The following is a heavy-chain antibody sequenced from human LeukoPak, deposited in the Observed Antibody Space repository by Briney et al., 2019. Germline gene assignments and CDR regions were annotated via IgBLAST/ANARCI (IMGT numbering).Heavy chain of an antibody. V-gene: IGHV1-2*02. Sequence: ASVKVSCKASGYTFTGYYMHWERQAPGQGLEWMGWINPNSGGTNYAQKFQGRVTMTRDTSISTAYMELSRLRSDDTAVYYCARESGQVATIQFDYWGQGTLVTVSS. CDR1: GYTFTGYY. CDR2: INPNSGGT. J-gene: IGHJ4*02. D-gene: IGHD5-12*01. CDR3: ARESGQVATIQFDY.